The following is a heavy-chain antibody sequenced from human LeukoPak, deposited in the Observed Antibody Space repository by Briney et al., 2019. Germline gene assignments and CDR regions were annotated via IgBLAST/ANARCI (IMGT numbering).Heavy chain of an antibody. V-gene: IGHV3-66*01. D-gene: IGHD3-3*01. CDR2: IYRVGST. J-gene: IGHJ4*02. Sequence: GGSLRLSCAASGFTVSSNYMSWVRQAPGKGLEWVSVIYRVGSTDYADSVKGRFTISRDNSKNTLYLQMNSLKTEDTAVYYCTTEPYYDFWSGYYLFLDYWGQGTLVTVSS. CDR1: GFTVSSNY. CDR3: TTEPYYDFWSGYYLFLDY.